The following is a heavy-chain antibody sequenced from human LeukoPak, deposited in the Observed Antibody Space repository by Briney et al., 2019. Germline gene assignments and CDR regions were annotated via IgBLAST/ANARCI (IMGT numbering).Heavy chain of an antibody. Sequence: PSETLSLTCAVYGGSFSGYYWSWIRQPPGKGLEWIGEINHSGSTNYNPSLKSRVTISVDTSKNQFSLKLSSVTAADTAVYYCARPHINAGRYYYMDVWGKGTTVTVSS. D-gene: IGHD6-13*01. V-gene: IGHV4-34*01. CDR3: ARPHINAGRYYYMDV. J-gene: IGHJ6*03. CDR1: GGSFSGYY. CDR2: INHSGST.